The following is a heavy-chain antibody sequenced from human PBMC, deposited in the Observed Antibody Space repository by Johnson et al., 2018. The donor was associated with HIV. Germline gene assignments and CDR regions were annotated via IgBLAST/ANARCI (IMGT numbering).Heavy chain of an antibody. D-gene: IGHD1-1*01. CDR2: IRYDGSNK. Sequence: QVQLVESGGGVVQPGRSLRLSCAASGFTFSSYAMHWVRQAPGKGLEWMAFIRYDGSNKYYADSVKGRFTISRDNSKNTLYLQINSLRAEDTAVYYCAKATTGSDAFDIWGQGTMVTVSS. V-gene: IGHV3-30*02. J-gene: IGHJ3*02. CDR1: GFTFSSYA. CDR3: AKATTGSDAFDI.